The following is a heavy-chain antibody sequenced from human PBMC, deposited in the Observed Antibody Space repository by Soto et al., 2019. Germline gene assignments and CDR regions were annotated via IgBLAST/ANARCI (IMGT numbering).Heavy chain of an antibody. CDR1: GGSISSRGSMSGRSFY. V-gene: IGHV4-39*01. D-gene: IGHD2-8*01. CDR3: ASHRTFWPFDY. CDR2: ISYSDGS. J-gene: IGHJ4*02. Sequence: SSETLSLTCTVSGGSISSRGSMSGRSFYWGWMRQPPGKGLEWIASISYSDGSFYNSSLKSRLTFSVDTSKNQFSLSLRSVTAADTAVYYCASHRTFWPFDYWGQGTVVTVPQ.